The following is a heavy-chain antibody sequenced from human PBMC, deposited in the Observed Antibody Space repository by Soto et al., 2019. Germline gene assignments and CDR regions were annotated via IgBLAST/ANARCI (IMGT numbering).Heavy chain of an antibody. CDR3: ARLTGIYYYYGMDV. J-gene: IGHJ6*02. CDR1: GDSVSSNSAA. D-gene: IGHD3-10*01. Sequence: QSQTLSLTCAISGDSVSSNSAAWNWIRQSPSRGLEWLGRTYYRSKWYNDYAVSVKSRITINPDTSKNQFSLKLNSVTPEDTAVYYCARLTGIYYYYGMDVWGQGTTVTVSS. CDR2: TYYRSKWYN. V-gene: IGHV6-1*01.